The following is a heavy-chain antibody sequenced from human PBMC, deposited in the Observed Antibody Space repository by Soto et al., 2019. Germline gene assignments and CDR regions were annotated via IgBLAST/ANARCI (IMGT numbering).Heavy chain of an antibody. J-gene: IGHJ4*02. V-gene: IGHV1-46*01. Sequence: QVQLVQSGAEVKKPGASVKVSCKASGYTFTSYYMHWVRQAPGQGLEWMGIINPSGGSTRYAQKSQGGVTMTRDTSTRTVYMELSSLRSEDTAVYYCARGLIYDSSGYYFDYWGQGTLVTVSS. CDR3: ARGLIYDSSGYYFDY. CDR2: INPSGGST. CDR1: GYTFTSYY. D-gene: IGHD3-22*01.